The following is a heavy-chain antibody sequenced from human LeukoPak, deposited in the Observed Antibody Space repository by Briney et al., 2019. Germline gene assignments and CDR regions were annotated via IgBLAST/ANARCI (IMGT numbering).Heavy chain of an antibody. V-gene: IGHV4-30-2*01. Sequence: SETLSLTCAVSGGSISSGGYSWRWIRQPPGKGLEWIGYIYHSGSTYYNPSLKSRVTISVDRSKNQFSLKLSSVTAADTAVYYCVLGTYYDSSGYFDYWGQGTLVTVSS. CDR2: IYHSGST. D-gene: IGHD3-22*01. J-gene: IGHJ4*02. CDR3: VLGTYYDSSGYFDY. CDR1: GGSISSGGYS.